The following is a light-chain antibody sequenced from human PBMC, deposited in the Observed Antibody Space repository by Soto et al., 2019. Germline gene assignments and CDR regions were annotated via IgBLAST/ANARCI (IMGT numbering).Light chain of an antibody. CDR3: KHYNSHSYYT. J-gene: IGKJ2*01. Sequence: DIQLTQFPSTLSASVGDTVTITCRASQSIQPFLAWYLQKPGKAPKLLIYLASRLESGVASRFSGTGSGTEFGTEFTLTISNLQPDDFAIYFCKHYNSHSYYTFGQGTKLEVK. V-gene: IGKV1-5*03. CDR1: QSIQPF. CDR2: LAS.